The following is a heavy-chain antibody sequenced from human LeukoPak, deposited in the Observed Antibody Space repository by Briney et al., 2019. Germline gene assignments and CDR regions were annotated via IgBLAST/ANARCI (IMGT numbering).Heavy chain of an antibody. V-gene: IGHV4-34*01. Sequence: SETLSLTCAVYGGSFSGYYWSWIRQPPGKGLEWIGEINHSGSTNYNPSLKSRVTISVDTSKNQFSLKLSFVTAADTAVYYCARKGAKESSSWASYFDYWGQGTLVTVSS. CDR3: ARKGAKESSSWASYFDY. J-gene: IGHJ4*02. D-gene: IGHD6-6*01. CDR2: INHSGST. CDR1: GGSFSGYY.